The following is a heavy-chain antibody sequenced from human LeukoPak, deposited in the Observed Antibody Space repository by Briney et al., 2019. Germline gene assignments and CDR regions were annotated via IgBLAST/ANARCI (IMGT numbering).Heavy chain of an antibody. Sequence: SETLSLTCAVSGGSISSGGYSWSWIRQPPGKVLEWIGYIYHSGSTYDYPALNSRVTISVDRSNNQFYLKLSSVTAADTAVYYCARVTLGCSSTSCYLSHIDYWGQGTLVTVSS. J-gene: IGHJ4*02. CDR3: ARVTLGCSSTSCYLSHIDY. CDR1: GGSISSGGYS. V-gene: IGHV4-30-2*01. D-gene: IGHD2-2*01. CDR2: IYHSGST.